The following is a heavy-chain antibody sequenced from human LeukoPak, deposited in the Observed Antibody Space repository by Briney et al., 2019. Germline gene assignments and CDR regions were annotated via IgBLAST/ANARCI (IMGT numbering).Heavy chain of an antibody. CDR1: GYRFSSYW. J-gene: IGHJ4*02. CDR2: IYPGDSDA. CDR3: ARYNSGWHFDY. D-gene: IGHD6-19*01. Sequence: GESLKISCKDSGYRFSSYWIAWVRQMPGKGPEWMGIIYPGDSDARYSPSFQGQVTFSADKSISTAYLQWSSLEASDTAIYYCARYNSGWHFDYWGQGTLVTVSS. V-gene: IGHV5-51*01.